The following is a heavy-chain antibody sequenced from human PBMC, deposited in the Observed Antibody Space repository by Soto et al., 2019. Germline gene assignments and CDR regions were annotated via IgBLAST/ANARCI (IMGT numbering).Heavy chain of an antibody. CDR2: ISGSGGST. Sequence: GSLRLSCAASGFTFSNYAMSWVRQAPGKGLEWVSAISGSGGSTYHADSVKGRFTISRDNSKNTLYLQMNSLTAEDTALYYCAKDQDFWSGYYPFDYWGQGTLVTVSS. J-gene: IGHJ4*02. CDR3: AKDQDFWSGYYPFDY. CDR1: GFTFSNYA. D-gene: IGHD3-3*01. V-gene: IGHV3-23*01.